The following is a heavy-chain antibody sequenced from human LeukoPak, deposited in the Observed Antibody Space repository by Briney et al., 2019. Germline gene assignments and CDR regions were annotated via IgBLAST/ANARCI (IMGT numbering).Heavy chain of an antibody. J-gene: IGHJ4*02. CDR2: ISSSSSYI. V-gene: IGHV3-21*01. CDR1: GFTFSSYW. Sequence: GGSLRLSCAASGFTFSSYWMSWVRQAPGKGLEWVSSISSSSSYIYYADSVKGRFTISRDNAKNSLYLQMNSLRAEDTAVYYCARDQGITFGGVIVKTPYSFDYWGQGTLVTVSS. CDR3: ARDQGITFGGVIVKTPYSFDY. D-gene: IGHD3-16*02.